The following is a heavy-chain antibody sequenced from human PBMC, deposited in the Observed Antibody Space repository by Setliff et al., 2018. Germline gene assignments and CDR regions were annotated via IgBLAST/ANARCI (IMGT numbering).Heavy chain of an antibody. Sequence: PGESLKISCKGSGYSFTSYWIGWVRQMPGKGLEWMGIIYPGDSDTRYSPSFQGPVTIPADKSISTAYLQWSSLKASDTAMYYCGILAAAGRGGFDYWGQGTLVTVSS. CDR3: GILAAAGRGGFDY. V-gene: IGHV5-51*01. CDR1: GYSFTSYW. CDR2: IYPGDSDT. J-gene: IGHJ4*02. D-gene: IGHD6-13*01.